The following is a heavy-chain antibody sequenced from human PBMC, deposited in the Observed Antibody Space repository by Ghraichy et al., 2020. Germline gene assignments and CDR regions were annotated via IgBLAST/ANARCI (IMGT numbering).Heavy chain of an antibody. CDR3: ARDPTPGDCCAFDI. J-gene: IGHJ3*02. D-gene: IGHD7-27*01. Sequence: GGSLRLSCAASGFTFSSYSMNWVRQAPGKGLEWVSYISSSSSTIYYADSVKGRFTISRDNAKNSLYLQMNSLRDEDTAVYYCARDPTPGDCCAFDIWGQGTIVTVSS. CDR2: ISSSSSTI. CDR1: GFTFSSYS. V-gene: IGHV3-48*02.